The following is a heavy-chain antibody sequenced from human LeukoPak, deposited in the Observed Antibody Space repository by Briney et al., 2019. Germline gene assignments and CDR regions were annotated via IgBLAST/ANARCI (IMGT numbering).Heavy chain of an antibody. J-gene: IGHJ5*02. V-gene: IGHV1-18*01. D-gene: IGHD4-11*01. CDR3: ARVMTKRNWFDP. CDR1: GYTFTSYG. CDR2: ISAYNGNT. Sequence: ASVRVSCKASGYTFTSYGISWVRQAPGQGLAWMGWISAYNGNTNYAQKLQGRVTMTTDTSTSTAYMELRSLRSDDTAVYYCARVMTKRNWFDPWGQGTLVTVSS.